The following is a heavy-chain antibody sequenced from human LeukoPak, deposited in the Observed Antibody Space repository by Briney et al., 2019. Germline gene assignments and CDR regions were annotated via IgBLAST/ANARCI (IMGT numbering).Heavy chain of an antibody. CDR2: INPSGGST. CDR3: ARGGLYSSSSDWMSAWFDP. Sequence: ASVKVSCKASGYTFTSYYIHWVRQAPGQGLEWMGIINPSGGSTSYAQKFQGRVTTTRDTSTTTVYMELSSLRSEDTAVYYCARGGLYSSSSDWMSAWFDPWGQGTLVTVSS. D-gene: IGHD6-6*01. V-gene: IGHV1-46*01. J-gene: IGHJ5*02. CDR1: GYTFTSYY.